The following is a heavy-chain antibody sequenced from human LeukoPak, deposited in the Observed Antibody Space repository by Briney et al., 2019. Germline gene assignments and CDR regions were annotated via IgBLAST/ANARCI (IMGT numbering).Heavy chain of an antibody. J-gene: IGHJ3*02. CDR2: TYYGGST. V-gene: IGHV4-59*11. Sequence: SETLSLTCSVSGDSISFHFWSWIRQPPGKGLEWIGHTYYGGSTDYNPSLASRVTVSADTSKNQFSLKLNSVTAADTAVYYCATLGRAAGNAFDIWGQGTVVIVSS. CDR1: GDSISFHF. D-gene: IGHD1-26*01. CDR3: ATLGRAAGNAFDI.